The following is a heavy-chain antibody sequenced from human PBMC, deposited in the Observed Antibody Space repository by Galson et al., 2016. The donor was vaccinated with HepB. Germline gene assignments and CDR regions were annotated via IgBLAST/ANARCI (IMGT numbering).Heavy chain of an antibody. CDR2: ISGSGYST. D-gene: IGHD5-12*01. Sequence: SLRLSCAASGFTFSSCAMSWVRQAPGKGLEWVSGISGSGYSTFYADSVQGRFTISRDNSKSTMYLQMNSLRAEDTAVYYCAKAEGLSASGYWLADSWGQGTLVTVSS. V-gene: IGHV3-23*01. CDR1: GFTFSSCA. J-gene: IGHJ4*02. CDR3: AKAEGLSASGYWLADS.